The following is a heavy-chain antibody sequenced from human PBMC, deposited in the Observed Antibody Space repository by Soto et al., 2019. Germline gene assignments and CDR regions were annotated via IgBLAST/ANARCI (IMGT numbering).Heavy chain of an antibody. V-gene: IGHV3-9*01. CDR2: ISWNSGSI. D-gene: IGHD4-17*01. J-gene: IGHJ3*02. CDR1: GFTFDDYA. CDR3: AKDRYNYGDYENDAFDI. Sequence: ESGGGLVQPGRSLRLSCAASGFTFDDYAMHWVRQAPGKGLEWVSGISWNSGSIGYADSVKGRFTISRDNAKNSLYLQMNSLRAEDTALYYCAKDRYNYGDYENDAFDIWGQGTMVTVSS.